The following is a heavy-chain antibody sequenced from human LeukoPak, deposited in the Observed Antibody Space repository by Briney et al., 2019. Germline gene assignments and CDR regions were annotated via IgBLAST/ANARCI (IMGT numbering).Heavy chain of an antibody. CDR1: GFTFSSHA. CDR3: AKEGIAAAGHLYRAKSAAYFDY. J-gene: IGHJ4*02. Sequence: GGSLRLSCAASGFTFSSHAMSWVRQAPGKGLEWVSGTPGSGGSTYYADSVKGRFTISRDNSKNTLYLQMNSLRAEDTAVYYCAKEGIAAAGHLYRAKSAAYFDYWGQGTLVTVSS. CDR2: TPGSGGST. V-gene: IGHV3-23*01. D-gene: IGHD6-13*01.